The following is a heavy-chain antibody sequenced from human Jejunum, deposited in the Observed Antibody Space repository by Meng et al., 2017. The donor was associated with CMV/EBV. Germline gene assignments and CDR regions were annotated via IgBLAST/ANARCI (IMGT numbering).Heavy chain of an antibody. CDR3: ARGLPVFH. CDR1: GWSLSDYY. D-gene: IGHD2-8*01. Sequence: LSLTGAVYGWSLSDYYLSWIRQPPGKGLEWIGEINYRGTANYNPSLKSRVTISVDTSKNQFSLKLTSVTAADTAVYYCARGLPVFHWGQGTLVTVSS. J-gene: IGHJ4*02. CDR2: INYRGTA. V-gene: IGHV4-34*01.